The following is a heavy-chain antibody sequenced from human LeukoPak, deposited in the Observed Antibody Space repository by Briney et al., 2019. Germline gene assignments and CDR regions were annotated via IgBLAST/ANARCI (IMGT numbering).Heavy chain of an antibody. J-gene: IGHJ6*03. Sequence: PSGTLSVTCPVSVGSISSGHWWDLIRPRPGKGLEWVGEIHHSGSTNYSPSLNSRVTLSLDRSINDVSLTLPSVTAADTAVYYCEGAVGWSYYYYYMDVWGKGNTVTVSS. CDR2: IHHSGST. CDR3: EGAVGWSYYYYYMDV. V-gene: IGHV4-4*02. CDR1: VGSISSGHW. D-gene: IGHD3-3*01.